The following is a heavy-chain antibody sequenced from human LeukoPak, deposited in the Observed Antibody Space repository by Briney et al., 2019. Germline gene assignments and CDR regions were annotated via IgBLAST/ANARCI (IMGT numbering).Heavy chain of an antibody. V-gene: IGHV5-51*01. CDR1: GYTFTSYW. CDR2: IYPSDSET. D-gene: IGHD3-16*01. CDR3: ARPGLGRLFDI. J-gene: IGHJ3*02. Sequence: GESLKISCKCSGYTFTSYWIAWVRQMPGKGLEWMGIIYPSDSETRYSPSFQGQVTISADKSISTAYLQWSSLKASDTAMYYCARPGLGRLFDIWGQGTMVTVSS.